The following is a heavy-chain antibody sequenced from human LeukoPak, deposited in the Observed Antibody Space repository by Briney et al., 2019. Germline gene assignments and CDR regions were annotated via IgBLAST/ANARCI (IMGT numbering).Heavy chain of an antibody. CDR1: GFTFTSYW. Sequence: GGSLRLSCAASGFTFTSYWMHWVCQAPAQGLGWVSRINIDGSSTNYENSEQGRFNISREIANNTLYLQMNSLRAEDTAVYYCARDLMGAPGYWGEGTLVTVSS. D-gene: IGHD1-26*01. J-gene: IGHJ4*02. V-gene: IGHV3-74*01. CDR3: ARDLMGAPGY. CDR2: INIDGSST.